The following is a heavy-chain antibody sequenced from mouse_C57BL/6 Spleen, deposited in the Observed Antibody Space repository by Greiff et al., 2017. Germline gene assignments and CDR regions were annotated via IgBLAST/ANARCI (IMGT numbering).Heavy chain of an antibody. CDR1: GYTFTSYT. J-gene: IGHJ4*01. D-gene: IGHD2-2*01. Sequence: QVQLKQSGAELARPGASVKMSCKASGYTFTSYTMHWVKQRPGQGLEWIGYINPSSGYTKYNQKFKDKATLTADKSSSTAYMQLSSLTSEDSAVYYCARSDGYGGHYAMDYWGQGTSVTVSS. V-gene: IGHV1-4*01. CDR2: INPSSGYT. CDR3: ARSDGYGGHYAMDY.